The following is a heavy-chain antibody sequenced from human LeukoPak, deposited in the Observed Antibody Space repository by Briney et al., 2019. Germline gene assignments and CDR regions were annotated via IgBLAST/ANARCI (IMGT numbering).Heavy chain of an antibody. V-gene: IGHV3-53*01. CDR2: IYSGSST. CDR1: GFTVSSNY. CDR3: AGNYYYYMDV. J-gene: IGHJ6*03. Sequence: GGSLRLSCAASGFTVSSNYMSWVRQAPGKGLEWASVIYSGSSTYYADSVKGRFTISRDNSKNTLYLQMNSLRAEDTAVYYCAGNYYYYMDVWGKGTTVTVSS.